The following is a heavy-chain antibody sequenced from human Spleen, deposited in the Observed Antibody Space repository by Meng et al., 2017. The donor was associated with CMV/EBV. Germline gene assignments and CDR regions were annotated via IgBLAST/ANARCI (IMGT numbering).Heavy chain of an antibody. V-gene: IGHV4-34*01. J-gene: IGHJ6*02. Sequence: SETLSLTCALYSGSFTTYYWTWIRQPPGKGLEWIGEINHSGSTNYNPSLKSRVTISVDTSKNQFSLKLSSVTAADTGVYYCARQKGFVADYYHNGMDVWGQGTTVTVSS. CDR3: ARQKGFVADYYHNGMDV. CDR2: INHSGST. CDR1: SGSFTTYY. D-gene: IGHD2-15*01.